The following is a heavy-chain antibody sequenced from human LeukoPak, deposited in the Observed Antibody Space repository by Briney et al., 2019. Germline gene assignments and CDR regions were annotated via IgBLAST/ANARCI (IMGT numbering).Heavy chain of an antibody. Sequence: GGSLRLSCAASGFTVSSNYMSWVRQAPGKGLEWVSVIYSGGSTFYADSVKGRFSISRDNSQNTLYLQMNSLRAEDTAVYYCARYSSGFLDSWGQGTLVTVSS. CDR2: IYSGGST. CDR1: GFTVSSNY. J-gene: IGHJ4*02. V-gene: IGHV3-53*01. D-gene: IGHD6-19*01. CDR3: ARYSSGFLDS.